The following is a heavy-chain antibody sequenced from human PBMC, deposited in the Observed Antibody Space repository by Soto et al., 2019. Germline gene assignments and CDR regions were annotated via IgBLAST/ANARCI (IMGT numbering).Heavy chain of an antibody. J-gene: IGHJ4*02. V-gene: IGHV3-33*01. D-gene: IGHD5-18*01. CDR1: GFTFSSYG. Sequence: GGSLRLSCAASGFTFSSYGMHWVRQAPGKGLEWAAVIWYDGSKKYYADSVKGRFTISRDNSKNTLYLQMNSLRAEDTAVYYCARGGLPLTAFDYWGQGTLVTVSS. CDR3: ARGGLPLTAFDY. CDR2: IWYDGSKK.